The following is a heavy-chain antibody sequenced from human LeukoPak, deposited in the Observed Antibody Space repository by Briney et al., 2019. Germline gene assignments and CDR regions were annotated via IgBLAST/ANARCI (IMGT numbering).Heavy chain of an antibody. CDR3: AGTIAAAGTLFDV. D-gene: IGHD6-13*01. CDR1: GYTFTSYY. Sequence: ASMKVSCKASGYTFTSYYMHWVRQAPGQGLEWMGIINPSGGSTSYAQKSQGRVTMTRDMSTSTVYMELSSLRSEGTAVYYCAGTIAAAGTLFDVWGQGTLVTVSS. CDR2: INPSGGST. J-gene: IGHJ4*02. V-gene: IGHV1-46*01.